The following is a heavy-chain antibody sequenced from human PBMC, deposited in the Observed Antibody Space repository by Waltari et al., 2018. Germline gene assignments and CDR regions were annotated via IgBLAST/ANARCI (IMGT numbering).Heavy chain of an antibody. CDR3: APLPGGSGQTFDY. D-gene: IGHD3-10*01. J-gene: IGHJ4*02. CDR1: GYTFMDYF. CDR2: IDPEDGET. Sequence: EVELVQSGAEVKKPGATVKISCKASGYTFMDYFMHWVQQAPGKGLEWVGRIDPEDGETVYSEKFQGRVTITADTSTDTAYMELSSLTSGDTAVYYCAPLPGGSGQTFDYWGQGTQVTVSS. V-gene: IGHV1-69-2*01.